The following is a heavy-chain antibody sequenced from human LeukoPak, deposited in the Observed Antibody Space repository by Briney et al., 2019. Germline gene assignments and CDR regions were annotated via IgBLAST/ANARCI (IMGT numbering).Heavy chain of an antibody. CDR1: GGSFSGYY. CDR2: INHSGST. Sequence: PSETLSPTCAVYGGSFSGYYWSWIRQPPGKGLEWIGEINHSGSTNYNPSLKSRVTISVDTSKNQFSLKLSSVTAADTAVYYCARRLSVLRFLEWLSDAFDIWGQGTMVTVSS. D-gene: IGHD3-3*01. CDR3: ARRLSVLRFLEWLSDAFDI. J-gene: IGHJ3*02. V-gene: IGHV4-34*01.